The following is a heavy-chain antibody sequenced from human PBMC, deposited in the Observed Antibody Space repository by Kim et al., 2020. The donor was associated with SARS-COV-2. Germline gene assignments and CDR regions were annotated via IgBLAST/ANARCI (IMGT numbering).Heavy chain of an antibody. CDR1: GVSISTYS. J-gene: IGHJ5*02. Sequence: SETLSLMCTVSGVSISTYSWNWLRQSPGKKLEWIGYIYHTGITNYNPSLKSRVTMSVDTSKNQFSLQLTSVTAADTGLYYFARDLGGSYAYWFDPWGQGT. CDR2: IYHTGIT. D-gene: IGHD3-16*01. CDR3: ARDLGGSYAYWFDP. V-gene: IGHV4-59*13.